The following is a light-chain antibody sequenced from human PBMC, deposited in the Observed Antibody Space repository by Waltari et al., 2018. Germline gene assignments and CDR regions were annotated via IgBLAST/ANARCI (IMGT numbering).Light chain of an antibody. Sequence: EIVMTQSPATLSVSPGERATLSCRASQSVSNFLAWYQQNPGQAPRLLIFGASTRATGIPARFSGSGSGTEFTLTISSLQSEDFAVYYCQQYDTWPRTFGQGTKVEIK. CDR1: QSVSNF. J-gene: IGKJ1*01. CDR2: GAS. CDR3: QQYDTWPRT. V-gene: IGKV3-15*01.